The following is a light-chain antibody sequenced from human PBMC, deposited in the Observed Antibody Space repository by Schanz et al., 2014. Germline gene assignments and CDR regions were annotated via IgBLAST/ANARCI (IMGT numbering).Light chain of an antibody. V-gene: IGLV2-23*01. CDR1: SSDVGSYDL. J-gene: IGLJ2*01. CDR2: EGS. CDR3: YSSARGISL. Sequence: QSALTQPASVSGSPGQSITISCTGTSSDVGSYDLVSWYQQHPGKAPKLMIYEGSKRPSGVSNRFSGSKSGSTASLTVSGLQPEDEADYYCYSSARGISLFGGGTKLTVL.